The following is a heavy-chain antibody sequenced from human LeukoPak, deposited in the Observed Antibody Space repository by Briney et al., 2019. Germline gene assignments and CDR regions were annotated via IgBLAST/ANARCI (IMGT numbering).Heavy chain of an antibody. V-gene: IGHV4-4*07. CDR2: IDTSGST. CDR1: GGSISSYY. D-gene: IGHD3-10*01. J-gene: IGHJ4*02. Sequence: SETLSLTCTVSGGSISSYYWSWIRQPAGKGREWIGRIDTSGSTNYNPSLKSRVPMFVDTSKNQFSLKLSSVTAADTAVYYCARSYPYYGSGSYYDYWGQGTLVTVSS. CDR3: ARSYPYYGSGSYYDY.